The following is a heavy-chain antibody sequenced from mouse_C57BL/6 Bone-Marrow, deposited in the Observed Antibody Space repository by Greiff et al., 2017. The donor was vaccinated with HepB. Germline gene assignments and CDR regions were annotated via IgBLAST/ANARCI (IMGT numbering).Heavy chain of an antibody. CDR2: IYPGDGDT. D-gene: IGHD1-1*01. J-gene: IGHJ3*01. CDR3: ATLGSSYGFAY. CDR1: GYAFSSSW. Sequence: VKLQESGPELVKPGASVKISCKASGYAFSSSWMNWVKQRPGKGLEWIGRIYPGDGDTNYNGKFKGKATLTADKSSSTAYMQLSSRTSGDSAVYCCATLGSSYGFAYWGQGTLVTVSA. V-gene: IGHV1-82*01.